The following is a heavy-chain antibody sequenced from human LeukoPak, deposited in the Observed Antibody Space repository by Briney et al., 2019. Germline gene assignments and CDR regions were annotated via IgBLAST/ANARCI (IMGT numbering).Heavy chain of an antibody. CDR3: ARLSYDFWSGYYTVPFDWFDP. D-gene: IGHD3-3*01. CDR1: GGSISGSY. V-gene: IGHV4-59*08. J-gene: IGHJ5*02. CDR2: MYNSGST. Sequence: SETLSLTCTVSGGSISGSYWSWIRQPPGKGLEWIAYMYNSGSTNYDPSLKSRVTISVDTSKNQFSLKLSSVTAADTAVYYCARLSYDFWSGYYTVPFDWFDPWGQGTLVTVSS.